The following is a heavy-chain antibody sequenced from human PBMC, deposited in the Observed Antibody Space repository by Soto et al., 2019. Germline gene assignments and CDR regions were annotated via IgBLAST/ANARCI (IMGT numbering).Heavy chain of an antibody. J-gene: IGHJ6*04. Sequence: PSETLSLTCTVSGGSISSSSYFWGWIRQPPGKGLEWIGSIYYSGGTYYNPSLKSRVTISVDTSKNQFSLKLSSVTAADTAVYYCAGSGYYNNSGMDVWGKGTRVTVP. CDR3: AGSGYYNNSGMDV. CDR2: IYYSGGT. D-gene: IGHD3-22*01. CDR1: GGSISSSSYF. V-gene: IGHV4-39*07.